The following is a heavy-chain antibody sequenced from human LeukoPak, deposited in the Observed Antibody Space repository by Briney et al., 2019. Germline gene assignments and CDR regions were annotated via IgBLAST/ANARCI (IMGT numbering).Heavy chain of an antibody. CDR1: GYTLTELS. Sequence: ASVKVSCKVSGYTLTELSMHWVRQAPGKGLEWMGGFDPEDSETIYAQKFQGRVTMTEDTSTDTAYMELRSLSSDDTAVYYCARDLGYGLDPWGQGTLVTVSS. V-gene: IGHV1-24*01. D-gene: IGHD6-13*01. J-gene: IGHJ5*02. CDR3: ARDLGYGLDP. CDR2: FDPEDSET.